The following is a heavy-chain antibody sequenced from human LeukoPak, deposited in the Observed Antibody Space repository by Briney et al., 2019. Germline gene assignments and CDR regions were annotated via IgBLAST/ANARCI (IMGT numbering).Heavy chain of an antibody. D-gene: IGHD3-22*01. Sequence: SVKVSCKASGGTFSRYAISWVRQAPGQGLEWMGGIIPVLGTTNYAQTFQNKVTITADESTSTTYMELSSLTSEDTAVYYCASSDSSGYYRTSFDYWGQGTLVTVSS. CDR1: GGTFSRYA. J-gene: IGHJ4*02. CDR3: ASSDSSGYYRTSFDY. CDR2: IIPVLGTT. V-gene: IGHV1-69*13.